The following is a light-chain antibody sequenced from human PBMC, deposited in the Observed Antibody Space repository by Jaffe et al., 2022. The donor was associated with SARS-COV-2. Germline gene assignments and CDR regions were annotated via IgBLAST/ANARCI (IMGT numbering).Light chain of an antibody. J-gene: IGLJ3*02. V-gene: IGLV7-46*01. CDR3: LLSYSGLRV. CDR2: DTN. CDR1: TGAVTSGHY. Sequence: QAVVTQEPSLTVSPGGTVTLTCGSSTGAVTSGHYPFWFQQKPGQAPRTLIYDTNNKHSWTPARFSASLLGGQAALTLSGAQPEDEAEYYCLLSYSGLRVFGGGTKLTVL.